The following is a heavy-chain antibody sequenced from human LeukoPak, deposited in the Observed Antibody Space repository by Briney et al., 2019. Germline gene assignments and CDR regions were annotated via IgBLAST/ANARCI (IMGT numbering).Heavy chain of an antibody. V-gene: IGHV3-9*01. CDR2: ISWNSGSI. CDR1: GFTFDDYA. D-gene: IGHD4-17*01. J-gene: IGHJ4*02. CDR3: AKDYYGDYVGYFDY. Sequence: GGSLRLSCAASGFTFDDYAMHWVRQAPGKGLEWVSGISWNSGSIGYADSVKGRFTISRDNAKNSLYLQMNSLRAEDTALYYCAKDYYGDYVGYFDYWGQGTLVTVS.